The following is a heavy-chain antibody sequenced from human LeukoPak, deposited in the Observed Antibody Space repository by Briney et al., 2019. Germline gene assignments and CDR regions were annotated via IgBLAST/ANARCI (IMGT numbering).Heavy chain of an antibody. J-gene: IGHJ4*02. CDR2: IYYSGST. D-gene: IGHD2-15*01. CDR1: SGSISSDDYY. V-gene: IGHV4-30-4*01. Sequence: PSETLSLTCTVSSGSISSDDYYWSWIRQPPGEGLEYIEYIYYSGSTYYNPSLKSRVTISVDTSKNQFSLKLSSVTAADTAVYYCARFLRGGYCGGGRCYSIDYWGQGILVTVSS. CDR3: ARFLRGGYCGGGRCYSIDY.